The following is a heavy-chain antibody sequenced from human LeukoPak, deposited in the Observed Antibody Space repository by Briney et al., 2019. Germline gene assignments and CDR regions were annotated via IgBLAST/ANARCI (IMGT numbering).Heavy chain of an antibody. CDR2: ISGRGGVT. V-gene: IGHV3-23*01. J-gene: IGHJ5*02. D-gene: IGHD1-20*01. CDR3: ASRITGTLNWFDP. CDR1: GFTFSSYA. Sequence: PGGSLRLSCAASGFTFSSYAMSWVRQAPGKGLEWVSAISGRGGVTYYADSVKGRFTISRDNSKNTLYLQMNSLRAEDTAVYYCASRITGTLNWFDPWGQGTLVTVSS.